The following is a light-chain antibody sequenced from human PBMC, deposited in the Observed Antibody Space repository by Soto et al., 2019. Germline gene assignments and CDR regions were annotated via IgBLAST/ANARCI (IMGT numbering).Light chain of an antibody. CDR2: GAS. V-gene: IGKV1-39*01. CDR3: QQSPSTPLT. Sequence: DIELIQSPSSLSASVGERVNITCRASQRITKYLNWYQQKPGKAPKLLIYGASSLQSGVPLRFSGSGSGTDLTLTISSLQPEDSATYYCQQSPSTPLTFCGGTKLEI. J-gene: IGKJ4*01. CDR1: QRITKY.